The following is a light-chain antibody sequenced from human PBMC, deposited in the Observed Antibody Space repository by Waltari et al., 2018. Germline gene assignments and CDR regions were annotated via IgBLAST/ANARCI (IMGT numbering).Light chain of an antibody. Sequence: TNPVSWYQHLPGTAPKLLIYSNNQRPSGVPDRISGSKSGTSASLAISGLQSDDETDYYCAVWDDSLNGWVFGGGTKLTVL. CDR2: SNN. J-gene: IGLJ3*02. CDR3: AVWDDSLNGWV. V-gene: IGLV1-44*01. CDR1: TNP.